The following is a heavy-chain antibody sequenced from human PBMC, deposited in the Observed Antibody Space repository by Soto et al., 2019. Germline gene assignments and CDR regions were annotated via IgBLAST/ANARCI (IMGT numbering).Heavy chain of an antibody. CDR2: IYSGGST. Sequence: GGSLRLSCSASGFTVSSTYISWVRQAPGKGLEWVSVIYSGGSTYYADSVKGRFTISRDNSKNTLYLQMNSLRAEDTAVYYCARSGYSYGPFDYWGQGTLVTVSS. D-gene: IGHD5-18*01. CDR3: ARSGYSYGPFDY. CDR1: GFTVSSTY. V-gene: IGHV3-53*01. J-gene: IGHJ4*02.